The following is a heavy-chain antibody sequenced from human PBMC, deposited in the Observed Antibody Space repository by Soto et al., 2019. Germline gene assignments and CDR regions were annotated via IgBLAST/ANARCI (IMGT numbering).Heavy chain of an antibody. J-gene: IGHJ4*02. CDR2: ISYDGSNK. V-gene: IGHV3-30-3*01. CDR1: GFTFSSYA. D-gene: IGHD5-12*01. CDR3: ARDHIAPTLLFDS. Sequence: PGGSLRLACAASGFTFSSYAMHWVRQAPGKGLEWVAVISYDGSNKYYADSVKGRFTISRDNAKNSLYLQMNSLRAEETAVYYCARDHIAPTLLFDSWGQGTLVTLSS.